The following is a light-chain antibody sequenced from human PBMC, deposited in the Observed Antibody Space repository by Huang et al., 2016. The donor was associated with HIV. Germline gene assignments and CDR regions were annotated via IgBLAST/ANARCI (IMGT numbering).Light chain of an antibody. Sequence: DIQMTQSPSSLSASVGDRISITCRASQTISTFLNWYQQKPGKAPKLLIYAASNLQSGVSSRFSGTGSGTLFTLTVTGLLPDDFATCFCQQTSSVPLTFGGGTKVEMK. J-gene: IGKJ4*01. CDR2: AAS. V-gene: IGKV1-39*01. CDR1: QTISTF. CDR3: QQTSSVPLT.